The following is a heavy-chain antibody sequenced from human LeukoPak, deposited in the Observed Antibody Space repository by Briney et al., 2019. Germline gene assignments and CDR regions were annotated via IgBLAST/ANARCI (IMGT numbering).Heavy chain of an antibody. D-gene: IGHD3-10*01. J-gene: IGHJ4*02. CDR1: GYTFASYD. Sequence: ASVKVSCKASGYTFASYDINWVRQATGQGLEWMGWMNPNSGNTGYAQKFQGRVTMTRNTSISTAYMELSSLRSEDTAVYYCARGQITMVRGVIRKYYFDYWGQGTLVTVSS. CDR3: ARGQITMVRGVIRKYYFDY. CDR2: MNPNSGNT. V-gene: IGHV1-8*01.